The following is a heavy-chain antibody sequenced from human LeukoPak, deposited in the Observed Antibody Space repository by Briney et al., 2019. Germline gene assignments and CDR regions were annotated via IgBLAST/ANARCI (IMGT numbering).Heavy chain of an antibody. V-gene: IGHV1-69*13. D-gene: IGHD4-23*01. CDR3: AREGPWYDGNTGNAFDI. J-gene: IGHJ3*02. CDR1: GYTFTGYY. Sequence: ASVKVSCKASGYTFTGYYMHWVRQAPGQGLEWMGRIIPIFDTSNYAQKFQGRVTITADESTSTAYMELSSLRSEDTAVYYCAREGPWYDGNTGNAFDIWGQGAMVTVSS. CDR2: IIPIFDTS.